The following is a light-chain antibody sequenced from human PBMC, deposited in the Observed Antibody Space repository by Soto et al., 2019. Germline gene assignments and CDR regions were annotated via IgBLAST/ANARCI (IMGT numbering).Light chain of an antibody. J-gene: IGKJ2*01. Sequence: DIQMTQSPSSLSASVGDRVTITCRASQSISSYLNWYQQKPGKAPKLLIYAASSLQSGVPSRFSGSGSGTYFTLTISSLQPEEFATDYCQQSYSTPYTFGQGTKLEIK. CDR3: QQSYSTPYT. V-gene: IGKV1-39*01. CDR1: QSISSY. CDR2: AAS.